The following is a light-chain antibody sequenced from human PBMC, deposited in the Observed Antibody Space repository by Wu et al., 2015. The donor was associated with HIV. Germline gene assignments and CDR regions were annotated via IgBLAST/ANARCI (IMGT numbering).Light chain of an antibody. CDR1: QSVSSNY. J-gene: IGKJ2*03. CDR2: GAS. V-gene: IGKV3-20*01. Sequence: EIVLTQSPGTLSLSPGERATLSCRASQSVSSNYLAWYQQKPGQAPRLLIYGASSRATGIPDRFSGSGSGTDFTLTISRLEPEDFAVYFCQQYVASGYSFGQGTKAGDQ. CDR3: QQYVASGYS.